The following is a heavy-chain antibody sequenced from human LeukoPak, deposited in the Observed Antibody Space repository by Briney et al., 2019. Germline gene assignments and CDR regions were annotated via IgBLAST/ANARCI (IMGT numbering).Heavy chain of an antibody. D-gene: IGHD2-15*01. CDR1: GVSISTSTHY. J-gene: IGHJ4*02. CDR3: VRQGGWGGAASLIEF. V-gene: IGHV4-39*01. CDR2: MFYRGST. Sequence: SETLSLTCTVSGVSISTSTHYWAWIRQPPGKGLEWIGSMFYRGSTYYNASLKRRVTLSVDTSRNQFSLKLSSVTPSDTAMYYCVRQGGWGGAASLIEFWGQGTLVTVSS.